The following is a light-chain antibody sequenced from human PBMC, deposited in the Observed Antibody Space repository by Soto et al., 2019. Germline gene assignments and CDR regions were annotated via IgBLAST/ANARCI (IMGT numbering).Light chain of an antibody. J-gene: IGKJ1*01. CDR3: QQYGSSPT. Sequence: EIVLTQSPGTLSLSPGERATVSCRASQSVGGTFLAWYQQKPGQAPRLLIYGASSRATGIPDRFSGSVSGTDFTLTSSRLEPEDFAVYYCQQYGSSPTFGQGTKVEIK. V-gene: IGKV3-20*01. CDR2: GAS. CDR1: QSVGGTF.